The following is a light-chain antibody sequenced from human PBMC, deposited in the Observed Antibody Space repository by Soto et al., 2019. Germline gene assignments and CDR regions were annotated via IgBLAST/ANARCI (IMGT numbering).Light chain of an antibody. CDR2: GAS. CDR1: QSIRTN. V-gene: IGKV3-15*01. Sequence: EIELTQSPATLSVSAGGTVTLSCRASQSIRTNVAWYQQIPGQAPRLLVYGASTRATGVPARFSGSGSGIEVTLTISSLQSEDSAFYYCQQYFNWPLTWTFGPGTKV. CDR3: QQYFNWPLTWT. J-gene: IGKJ1*01.